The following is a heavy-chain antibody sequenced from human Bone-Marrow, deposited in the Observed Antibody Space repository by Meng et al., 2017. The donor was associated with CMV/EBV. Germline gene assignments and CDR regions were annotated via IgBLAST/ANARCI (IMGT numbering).Heavy chain of an antibody. CDR3: ASSGYSSSWYEVYYYGMDV. CDR1: GYTFTSYG. CDR2: INPSGGST. Sequence: ASVKVSCKASGYTFTSYGISWVRQAPGQGLEWMGIINPSGGSTSYAQKFQGRVTMTRDTSTSTVYMELSSLRSEDTAVYYCASSGYSSSWYEVYYYGMDVWGQGTTVTVSS. D-gene: IGHD6-13*01. J-gene: IGHJ6*02. V-gene: IGHV1-46*01.